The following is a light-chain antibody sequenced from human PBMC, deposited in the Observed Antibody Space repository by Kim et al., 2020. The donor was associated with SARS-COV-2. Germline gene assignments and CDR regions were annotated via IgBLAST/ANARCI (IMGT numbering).Light chain of an antibody. CDR2: LGS. CDR3: MQALQTPYT. V-gene: IGKV2-28*01. J-gene: IGKJ2*01. CDR1: QILLHSNGYNY. Sequence: DPASISCRSSQILLHSNGYNYLHWYLQKPGQSPQLLIYLGSNRASGVPDRFSGSGSGTDFTLKISRVEAEDVGVYYCMQALQTPYTFGQGTKLEI.